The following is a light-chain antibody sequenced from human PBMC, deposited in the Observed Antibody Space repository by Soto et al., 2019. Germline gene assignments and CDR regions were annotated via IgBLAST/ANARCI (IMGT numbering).Light chain of an antibody. V-gene: IGKV3-11*01. CDR3: QQRSNWPT. CDR2: DAS. J-gene: IGKJ1*01. Sequence: IVFTQSPSTLSLSPGERAALSCRASQSVSNYLAWYQQKPGQAPRLLIYDASNRATGIPARFSGSGSGTDFTLTISSLEPEDFAVYYCQQRSNWPTFGQGTKVDIK. CDR1: QSVSNY.